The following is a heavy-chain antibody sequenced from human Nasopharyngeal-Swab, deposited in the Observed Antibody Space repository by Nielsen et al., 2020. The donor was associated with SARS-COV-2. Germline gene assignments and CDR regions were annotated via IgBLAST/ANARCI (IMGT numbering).Heavy chain of an antibody. J-gene: IGHJ6*02. Sequence: VRQMPGKGLEWMGTIYPADSDTRYSPSFQGQVTISVDKSISTAYLQWSSLKASDTATYYCARHDRGWFGTGGDVWGQGTTAPSP. V-gene: IGHV5-51*01. D-gene: IGHD3-10*01. CDR2: IYPADSDT. CDR3: ARHDRGWFGTGGDV.